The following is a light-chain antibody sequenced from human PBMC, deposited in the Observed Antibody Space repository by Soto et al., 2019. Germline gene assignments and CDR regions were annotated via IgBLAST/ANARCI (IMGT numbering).Light chain of an antibody. CDR1: QSVGTY. J-gene: IGKJ2*01. CDR2: EAP. V-gene: IGKV3-11*01. Sequence: EIVLTQSPATLSLSPGERATLSCRASQSVGTYLAWYQHRPVQAPRPLIYEAPHRATGIPARFSGSGSGTDFTLPISNPEPEDFAVYYCEERDNCSITFGQGTEVEIK. CDR3: EERDNCSIT.